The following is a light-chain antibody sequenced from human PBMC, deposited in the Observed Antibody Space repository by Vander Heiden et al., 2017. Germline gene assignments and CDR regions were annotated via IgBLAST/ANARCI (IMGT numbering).Light chain of an antibody. CDR2: WAS. Sequence: DTVMTQSPDSLTVSLGERATINCKSSQSVLYTSKNKNCLAWYQQRPGQPPKLLIYWASTRESGVPDRYSGSGSGTDFTLTISSLQAEDVAIYYCQQYYTNPPTFGGGTKVEIK. CDR1: QSVLYTSKNKNC. V-gene: IGKV4-1*01. J-gene: IGKJ4*01. CDR3: QQYYTNPPT.